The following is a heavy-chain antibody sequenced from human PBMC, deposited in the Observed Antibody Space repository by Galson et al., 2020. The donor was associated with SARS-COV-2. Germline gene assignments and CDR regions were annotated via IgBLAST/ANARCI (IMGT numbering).Heavy chain of an antibody. J-gene: IGHJ4*02. D-gene: IGHD2-15*01. V-gene: IGHV5-51*01. CDR1: GYSFTSDW. CDR3: ARRKDFGGSFDY. Sequence: GESLKISCKGSGYSFTSDWIGWVRQMPGKGLEWMGIIYPGDPDTRYSPSFRGQVTISADKSISTAYLQWSSLKASDTAMYFCARRKDFGGSFDYWGQGTLVTVSS. CDR2: IYPGDPDT.